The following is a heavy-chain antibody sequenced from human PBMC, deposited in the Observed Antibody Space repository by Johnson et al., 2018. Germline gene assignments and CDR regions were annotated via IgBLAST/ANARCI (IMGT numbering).Heavy chain of an antibody. D-gene: IGHD3-22*01. Sequence: ELQLLESGGGLVKPGGSLRLSCAGSGFTLRSYSMNWVRQAPGKGLEWVSYISSSSSTTYSDDSVKGRVTISSDTAQNSLYLQMNSLRDEDTAIYYCAKDRFHGPQYDSSGYYMVAFDIWGQGTMVTVSS. CDR1: GFTLRSYS. CDR2: ISSSSSTT. V-gene: IGHV3-48*02. J-gene: IGHJ3*02. CDR3: AKDRFHGPQYDSSGYYMVAFDI.